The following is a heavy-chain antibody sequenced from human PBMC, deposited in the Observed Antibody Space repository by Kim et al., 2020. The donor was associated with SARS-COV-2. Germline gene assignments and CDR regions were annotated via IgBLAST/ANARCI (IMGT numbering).Heavy chain of an antibody. CDR3: ARVLAVAGAHFDY. D-gene: IGHD6-19*01. Sequence: GGSLRLSCAASGFTFSSYWMSWVRQAPGKGLEWVANIKQDGSEKYYVDSVKGRFTISRDNAKNSLYLQMNSLRAEDTAVYYCARVLAVAGAHFDYWGQGTLVTVSS. V-gene: IGHV3-7*01. J-gene: IGHJ4*02. CDR2: IKQDGSEK. CDR1: GFTFSSYW.